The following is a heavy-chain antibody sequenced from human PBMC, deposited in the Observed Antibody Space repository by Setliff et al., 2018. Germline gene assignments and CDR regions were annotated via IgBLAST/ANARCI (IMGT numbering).Heavy chain of an antibody. CDR2: IYYSGST. Sequence: SETLSLTCTVSGGSISSSSYYWGWIRQPPGKGLEWIGSIYYSGSTYYNPSLKSRVTMSVDTSKNQFSLKLSSVTAADTAVYYCARQQQLVIGSTAYYYYGMDVWGQGTTVTVSS. CDR1: GGSISSSSYY. V-gene: IGHV4-39*07. CDR3: ARQQQLVIGSTAYYYYGMDV. J-gene: IGHJ6*02. D-gene: IGHD6-13*01.